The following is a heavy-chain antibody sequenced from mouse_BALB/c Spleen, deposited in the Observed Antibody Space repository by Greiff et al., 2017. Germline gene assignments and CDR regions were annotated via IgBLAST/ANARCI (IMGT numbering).Heavy chain of an antibody. D-gene: IGHD2-3*01. CDR1: GFTFSSYG. CDR2: ISSNGGST. Sequence: EVMLVESGGGLVQPGGSLKLSCAASGFTFSSYGMSWVRQTPDKRLELVATISSNGGSTYYPDSVKGRFTISRDNAKNTLYLQMSSLKSEDTAMYYCARDGYYGFAYWGQGTLVTVSA. CDR3: ARDGYYGFAY. V-gene: IGHV5-6-3*01. J-gene: IGHJ3*01.